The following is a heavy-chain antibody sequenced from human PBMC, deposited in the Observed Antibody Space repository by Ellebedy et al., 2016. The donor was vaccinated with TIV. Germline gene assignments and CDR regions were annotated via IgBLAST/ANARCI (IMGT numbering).Heavy chain of an antibody. V-gene: IGHV3-21*01. Sequence: GGSLRLSXAASGFTFSSYSMNWVRQAPGKGLEWVSSISSSSSYIYYADSVKGRFTISRDNAKNSLYLQMNSLRAEDTAVYYCAKDIGRGYVPVGWGQGTLVTVSS. J-gene: IGHJ4*02. CDR1: GFTFSSYS. CDR2: ISSSSSYI. CDR3: AKDIGRGYVPVG. D-gene: IGHD5-12*01.